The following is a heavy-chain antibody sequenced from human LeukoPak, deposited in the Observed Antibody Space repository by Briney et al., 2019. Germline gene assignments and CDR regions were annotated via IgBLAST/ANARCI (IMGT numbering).Heavy chain of an antibody. J-gene: IGHJ4*02. V-gene: IGHV1-2*02. CDR3: ASSHYYDSSGYPDY. D-gene: IGHD3-22*01. CDR1: GYTFTGYY. Sequence: ASVKVSCKASGYTFTGYYMHWVRQAPGQGLEWMGWINPNSGGTNYAQKFQGRVTMTRDTSISTAYMELSRLRSDDTAVYYCASSHYYDSSGYPDYWGRGTLVTVSS. CDR2: INPNSGGT.